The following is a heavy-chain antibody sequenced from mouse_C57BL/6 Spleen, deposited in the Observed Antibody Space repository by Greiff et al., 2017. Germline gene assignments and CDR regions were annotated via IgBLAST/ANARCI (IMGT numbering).Heavy chain of an antibody. CDR3: AKRGDYDKDFDV. Sequence: QVQLMESGPGLVAPSQSLSITCTVSGFSLTSYGVAWVRQPPGKGLEWLGAIWGGGSTNYNPALMYRLFISKDNSENQVILKMNSLQTEDTAVYYCAKRGDYDKDFDVWGTGTTVTVSS. D-gene: IGHD2-4*01. CDR2: IWGGGST. J-gene: IGHJ1*03. V-gene: IGHV2-9*01. CDR1: GFSLTSYG.